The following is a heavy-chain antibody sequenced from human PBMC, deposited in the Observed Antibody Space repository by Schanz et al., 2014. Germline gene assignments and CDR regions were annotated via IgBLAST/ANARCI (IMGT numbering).Heavy chain of an antibody. CDR3: ARPRFDYGEVDY. V-gene: IGHV3-23*01. CDR2: ISASGGST. CDR1: GFTFTNYA. D-gene: IGHD4-17*01. J-gene: IGHJ4*02. Sequence: DVQLLESGGGLVQPGGSLRLSCAASGFTFTNYAMSWVRQAPGKGLEWVSTISASGGSTYYADSVKGRFTISRDNSKNTLYLQMNSLRAEDTAVYYCARPRFDYGEVDYWGQGTLVTVSS.